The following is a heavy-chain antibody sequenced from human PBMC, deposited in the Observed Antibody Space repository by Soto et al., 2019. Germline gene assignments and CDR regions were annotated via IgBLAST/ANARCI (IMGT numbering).Heavy chain of an antibody. Sequence: PSETLSLTCTVSGGSISSYYWSWIRQPPGKGLEWIGYIYYSGSTNYNPSLESRVTISVDTSKNQFSLKMSSVTAADTAVYYCATSKTIPIPITIFGVVTPDYYYMDVWGKGTTVTVS. CDR1: GGSISSYY. CDR2: IYYSGST. J-gene: IGHJ6*03. CDR3: ATSKTIPIPITIFGVVTPDYYYMDV. V-gene: IGHV4-59*08. D-gene: IGHD3-3*01.